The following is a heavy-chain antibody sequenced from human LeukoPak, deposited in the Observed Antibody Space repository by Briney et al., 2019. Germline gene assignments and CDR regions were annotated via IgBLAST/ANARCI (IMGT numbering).Heavy chain of an antibody. V-gene: IGHV3-21*06. D-gene: IGHD3-22*01. Sequence: DSIQGRFTISRDNAENSLYLQMNSLRAEDTAVYYCARDLSFYDSSGSQGYYYGMDVWGQGTTVTVSS. J-gene: IGHJ6*02. CDR3: ARDLSFYDSSGSQGYYYGMDV.